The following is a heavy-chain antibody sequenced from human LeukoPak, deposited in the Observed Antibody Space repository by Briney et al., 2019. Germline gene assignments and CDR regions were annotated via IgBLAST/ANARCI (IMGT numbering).Heavy chain of an antibody. CDR1: GFTFSSYA. V-gene: IGHV3-30-3*01. J-gene: IGHJ4*02. D-gene: IGHD2-15*01. CDR2: ISYDGSNK. Sequence: GGSLRLSCAASGFTFSSYAMSWVRQAPGKGLEWVAVISYDGSNKYYTDSVKGRFTISRDNSKNTLYLQMNSLRAEDTAVYYCARDYCSGGSCYSFDYWGQGTLVTVSS. CDR3: ARDYCSGGSCYSFDY.